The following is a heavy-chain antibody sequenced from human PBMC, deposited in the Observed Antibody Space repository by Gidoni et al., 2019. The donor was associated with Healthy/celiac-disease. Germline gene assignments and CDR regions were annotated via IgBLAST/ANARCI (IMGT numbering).Heavy chain of an antibody. J-gene: IGHJ6*02. CDR3: ARSRRTIHYYYYGMDV. Sequence: QLQLQASGPGLVKPSETLSLTSTVSGGALTSTGYYWDWIRKPPGKGLEWIGSIYSSGSTYYNPSLKSRVTISVDTSKNQFSLKLSSVTAADTAVYYCARSRRTIHYYYYGMDVWGQGTTVTVSS. CDR1: GGALTSTGYY. D-gene: IGHD3-3*01. CDR2: IYSSGST. V-gene: IGHV4-39*01.